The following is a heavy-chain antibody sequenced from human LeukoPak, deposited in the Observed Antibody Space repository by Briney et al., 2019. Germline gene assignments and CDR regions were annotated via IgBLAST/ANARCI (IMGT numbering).Heavy chain of an antibody. CDR3: ASEVGATGDY. Sequence: PGGSLRLSCAASGFTFSSYGMHWVRQAPGKGLEWVTFIRYDGSNKYYADSVKGRFTISRDNSKNTLYLQMNSLRAEDTAVYYCASEVGATGDYWGQGTLVTVSS. D-gene: IGHD1-26*01. V-gene: IGHV3-30*02. J-gene: IGHJ4*02. CDR1: GFTFSSYG. CDR2: IRYDGSNK.